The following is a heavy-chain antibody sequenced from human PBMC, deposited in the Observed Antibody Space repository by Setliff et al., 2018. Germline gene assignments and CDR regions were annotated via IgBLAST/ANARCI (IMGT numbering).Heavy chain of an antibody. CDR2: ISPYNGDT. CDR3: AGGNYYDSSGYYAFDY. Sequence: ASVKVSCKASGYTFNTFGISWVRRAPGQGLDWMGWISPYNGDTKSAQKFQGRVTMTIDTSTSTAYVELSSLRSEDTAVYYCAGGNYYDSSGYYAFDYWGQGTLVTVSS. J-gene: IGHJ4*02. D-gene: IGHD3-22*01. V-gene: IGHV1-18*01. CDR1: GYTFNTFG.